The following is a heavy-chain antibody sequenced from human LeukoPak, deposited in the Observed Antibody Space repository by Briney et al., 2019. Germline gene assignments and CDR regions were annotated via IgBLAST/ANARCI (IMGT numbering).Heavy chain of an antibody. CDR3: TRNQD. Sequence: GGSLRVSCVDPGFTSNRAWMSWVRQAPGKGLEWVANIKEDGSEKYYVDSVKGRFTISRDIAKNSLYLQMNSLRAEDTAVYYCTRNQDWGEGTLVTVSS. J-gene: IGHJ4*02. CDR2: IKEDGSEK. V-gene: IGHV3-7*01. CDR1: GFTSNRAW.